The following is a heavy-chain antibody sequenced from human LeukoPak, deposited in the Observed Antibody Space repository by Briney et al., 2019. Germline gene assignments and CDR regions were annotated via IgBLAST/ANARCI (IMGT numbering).Heavy chain of an antibody. CDR1: GMTVSSNY. Sequence: GGSLRLSCAASGMTVSSNYIMWVRQPPGKGLEWVAVISYDGSNKYYADSVKGRFTISRDNSKNTLYLQMNSLRAEDTAVYYCAREAHMITFGGVIVSGAPNDYWGQGTLVTVSS. CDR3: AREAHMITFGGVIVSGAPNDY. D-gene: IGHD3-16*02. V-gene: IGHV3-30-3*01. CDR2: ISYDGSNK. J-gene: IGHJ4*02.